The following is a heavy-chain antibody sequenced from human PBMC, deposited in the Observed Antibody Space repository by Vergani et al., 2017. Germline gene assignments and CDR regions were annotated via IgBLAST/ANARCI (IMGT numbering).Heavy chain of an antibody. V-gene: IGHV3-30*18. CDR1: GFSFRSYV. D-gene: IGHD3-22*01. Sequence: QVQLVEAGGGVVQPGRSLRLSCEASGFSFRSYVMHWVRQAPGRGLEWLTSISYDGNKKNYADSVKGRFTISRDNSENTLFLHMNTLRAEDTALYHCAKVVDYYDSSGFDYFDSWGQGILVTVSS. CDR2: ISYDGNKK. J-gene: IGHJ4*02. CDR3: AKVVDYYDSSGFDYFDS.